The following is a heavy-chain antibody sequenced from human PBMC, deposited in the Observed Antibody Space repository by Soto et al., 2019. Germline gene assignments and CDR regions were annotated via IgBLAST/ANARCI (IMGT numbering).Heavy chain of an antibody. CDR1: GGSISSYY. J-gene: IGHJ4*02. CDR2: IYTSGST. Sequence: PSETLSLTCTVSGGSISSYYWSWIRQPAGKGLEWIGRIYTSGSTNYNPSLKSRVTMSVDTSKNQFSLKLSSVPAAETAVYYCARAPNYSYRSGSYFDYWGQGTLVTVSS. D-gene: IGHD5-18*01. V-gene: IGHV4-4*07. CDR3: ARAPNYSYRSGSYFDY.